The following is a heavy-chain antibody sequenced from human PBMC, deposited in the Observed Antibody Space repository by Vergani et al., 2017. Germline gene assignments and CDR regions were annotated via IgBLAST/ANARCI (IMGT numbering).Heavy chain of an antibody. CDR3: ARAGRFEYSSSSFDY. CDR2: INPNSGGT. V-gene: IGHV1-2*04. CDR1: GYTFTGYY. D-gene: IGHD6-6*01. Sequence: QVQLVQSGSEVKKPGASVKVSCKASGYTFTGYYMHWVRQAPGQGLEWMGWINPNSGGTNYAQKFQGWGTMTRDTSNSTAYMELSRLRSDDTAVYYCARAGRFEYSSSSFDYWGQGTLVTVSS. J-gene: IGHJ4*02.